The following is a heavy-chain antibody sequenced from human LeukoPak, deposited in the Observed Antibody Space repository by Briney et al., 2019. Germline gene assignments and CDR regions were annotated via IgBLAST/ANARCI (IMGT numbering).Heavy chain of an antibody. D-gene: IGHD5/OR15-5a*01. CDR3: ARLSPRVDY. Sequence: SETLSLTCAVYGGSFSGYYWSWIRQPPGKGLEWIGEINHSGSTNYNPSLKSRVTISVDTSKNQLSLKLSSVTAADTAVYYCARLSPRVDYWGQGTLVTVSS. CDR1: GGSFSGYY. J-gene: IGHJ4*02. V-gene: IGHV4-34*01. CDR2: INHSGST.